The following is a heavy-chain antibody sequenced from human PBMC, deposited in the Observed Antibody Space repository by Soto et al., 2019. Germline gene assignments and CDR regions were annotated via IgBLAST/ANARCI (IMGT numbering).Heavy chain of an antibody. V-gene: IGHV2-70*01. Sequence: SGPTLVNPTQTLTLTCTFSGFSLASSGMCVSWIRQPPGEALEWLAFICWDDDKYYSPSLKTRLTISTDTSKNQVVLTMTNVDPVDTATYYCPRTSGSYPEHCFDFWGPGTLVTVSS. CDR1: GFSLASSGMC. D-gene: IGHD6-19*01. J-gene: IGHJ4*02. CDR3: PRTSGSYPEHCFDF. CDR2: ICWDDDK.